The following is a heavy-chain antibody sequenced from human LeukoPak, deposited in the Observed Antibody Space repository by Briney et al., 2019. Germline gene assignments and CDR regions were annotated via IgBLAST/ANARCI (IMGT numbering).Heavy chain of an antibody. J-gene: IGHJ6*02. CDR3: ARHLLDSNWFVMYYYYGMDV. D-gene: IGHD4-4*01. Sequence: PSGTLSLTCTVSGGSISSYYWSWIRQPPGKGLEWIGYIHYSGSTYYNPSLKSRVTISVDTSKNQFSLKLSSVTAADTAVYYCARHLLDSNWFVMYYYYGMDVWGQGTTVTVSS. V-gene: IGHV4-59*08. CDR1: GGSISSYY. CDR2: IHYSGST.